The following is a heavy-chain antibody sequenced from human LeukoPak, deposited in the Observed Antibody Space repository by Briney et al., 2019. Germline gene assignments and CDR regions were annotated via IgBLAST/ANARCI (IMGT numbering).Heavy chain of an antibody. CDR3: ARVVGDYNGLFDY. D-gene: IGHD3-16*01. V-gene: IGHV1-8*03. CDR2: MNPNSGNT. CDR1: GYTFTSYD. Sequence: GASVKVSCEASGYTFTSYDINWVRQATGQGLEWMGRMNPNSGNTGYAQKFQGRVTITRNTSISTAYMELSGLRSEDTAVYYCARVVGDYNGLFDYWGQGTLVTVSS. J-gene: IGHJ4*02.